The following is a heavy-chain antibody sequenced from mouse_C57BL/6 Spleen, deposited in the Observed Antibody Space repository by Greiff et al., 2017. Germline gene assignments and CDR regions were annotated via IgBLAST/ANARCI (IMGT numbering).Heavy chain of an antibody. J-gene: IGHJ2*01. CDR3: ARGSNLDY. V-gene: IGHV1-55*01. Sequence: QVQLQQPGAELVKPGASVKMSCKASGYTFTSYWITWVKQTPGQGLEWIGDIHPGSGSTNYNEKFTSKATLTVDTSSITVYMQLSSLTSEDSAVCYCARGSNLDYWGQGTTLTVAS. CDR1: GYTFTSYW. CDR2: IHPGSGST. D-gene: IGHD1-1*01.